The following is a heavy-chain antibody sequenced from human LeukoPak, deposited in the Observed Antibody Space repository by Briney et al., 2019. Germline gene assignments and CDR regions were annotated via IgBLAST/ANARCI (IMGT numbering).Heavy chain of an antibody. Sequence: SETLSLTCAAYGGSFSGYYWSWIRQPPGKGLEWIGSIYDSGSTYYNPSRKSRVTISVDTSKNQFSLKLNSVTAADTAVYYCARHYGPWGQGTLVTVSS. V-gene: IGHV4-34*01. CDR2: IYDSGST. J-gene: IGHJ5*02. D-gene: IGHD3-16*01. CDR3: ARHYGP. CDR1: GGSFSGYY.